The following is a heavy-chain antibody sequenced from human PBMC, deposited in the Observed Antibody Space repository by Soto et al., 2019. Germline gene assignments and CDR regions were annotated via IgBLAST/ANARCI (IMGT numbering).Heavy chain of an antibody. J-gene: IGHJ4*01. V-gene: IGHV1-24*01. CDR1: GYTLTELS. D-gene: IGHD2-2*01. CDR2: FDPEDGET. Sequence: ASVKVSCKVSGYTLTELSMHWVRQAPGKGLEWMGGFDPEDGETIYAQKFQGRVTMTEDTSTDTAYMELSSLRSEDTAVYYCATLGYCSRTSCPNDYWGQGTLVTVSS. CDR3: ATLGYCSRTSCPNDY.